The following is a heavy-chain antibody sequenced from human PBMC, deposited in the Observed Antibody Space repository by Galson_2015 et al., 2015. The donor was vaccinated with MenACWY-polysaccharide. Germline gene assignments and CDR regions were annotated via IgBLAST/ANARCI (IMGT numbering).Heavy chain of an antibody. CDR2: IYYSGRT. J-gene: IGHJ1*01. CDR1: GGSISSGDSY. V-gene: IGHV4-30-4*01. CDR3: ASLPLGNCGSVSCYGYFHH. D-gene: IGHD2-2*01. Sequence: TMSLPCPVSGGSISSGDSYWSWIRQSPGKGLEWIGYIYYSGRTNCSPSLKSRATVSLDTSKNQFCLKLSFVTAADTAVYYCASLPLGNCGSVSCYGYFHHWGQGTLVTVSS.